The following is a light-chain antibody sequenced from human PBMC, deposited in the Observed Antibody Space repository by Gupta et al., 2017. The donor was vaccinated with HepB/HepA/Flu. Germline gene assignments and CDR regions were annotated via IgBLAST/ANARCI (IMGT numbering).Light chain of an antibody. Sequence: SSVTQPATVPGARGQSLTISCTRTRSDVGGYNYVSWYQQHSGKAPKLMIYDANTRPSGVSSRFSGSKSGNTASLTISGLQADDEADYCCSSDTSSSTPYVFGTGTRVTVL. CDR1: RSDVGGYNY. V-gene: IGLV2-14*01. J-gene: IGLJ1*01. CDR2: DAN. CDR3: SSDTSSSTPYV.